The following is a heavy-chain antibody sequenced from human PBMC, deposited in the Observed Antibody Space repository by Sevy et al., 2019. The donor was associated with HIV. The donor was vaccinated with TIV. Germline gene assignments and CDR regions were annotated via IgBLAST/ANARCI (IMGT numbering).Heavy chain of an antibody. V-gene: IGHV3-49*04. Sequence: GSPRPPRSTFGFPSGDYFFARVPQAPGEGAGWGGFIRSKTYGGTTEYAASVKGRITISRDDSKNLAYLRMNSLKTEDTAVYYCTRTSYYYDSGSYFGMDVWGQGTTVTVSS. J-gene: IGHJ6*02. D-gene: IGHD3-10*01. CDR2: IRSKTYGGTT. CDR1: GFPSGDYF. CDR3: TRTSYYYDSGSYFGMDV.